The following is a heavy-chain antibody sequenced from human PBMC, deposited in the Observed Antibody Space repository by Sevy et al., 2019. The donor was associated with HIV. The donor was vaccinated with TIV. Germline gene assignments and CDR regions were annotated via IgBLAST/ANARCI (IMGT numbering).Heavy chain of an antibody. Sequence: ASVKVSCKASGYTFTSYGISWVRQAPGQGLEWMGWISAYNGNTNYAQKLQGRVTMTTDTSTSTAYMELRSLRSDDTAGYYCARDLRRYCSGGSCYSGFDPWGQGTLVTVSS. CDR2: ISAYNGNT. D-gene: IGHD2-15*01. V-gene: IGHV1-18*04. J-gene: IGHJ5*02. CDR1: GYTFTSYG. CDR3: ARDLRRYCSGGSCYSGFDP.